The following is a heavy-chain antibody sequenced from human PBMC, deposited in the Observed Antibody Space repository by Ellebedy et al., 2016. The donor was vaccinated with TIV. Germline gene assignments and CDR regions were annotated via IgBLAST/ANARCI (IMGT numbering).Heavy chain of an antibody. CDR2: IKQDGSEK. D-gene: IGHD5-18*01. Sequence: GGSLRLSXAASGFTFSSYWMSWVRQAPGKGLEWVANIKQDGSEKYYVDSVKGRFTISRDNAKNSLYLQMNSLRAEDTAVYYCARDGGRPTWIQLWLPYYYYGMDVWGQGTTVTVSS. CDR1: GFTFSSYW. J-gene: IGHJ6*02. V-gene: IGHV3-7*01. CDR3: ARDGGRPTWIQLWLPYYYYGMDV.